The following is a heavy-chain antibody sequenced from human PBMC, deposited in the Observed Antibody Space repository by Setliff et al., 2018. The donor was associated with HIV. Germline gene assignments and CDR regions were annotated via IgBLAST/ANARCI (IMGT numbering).Heavy chain of an antibody. CDR2: IYYSGST. CDR1: GGSISRRDYC. J-gene: IGHJ5*02. D-gene: IGHD5-18*01. CDR3: ARRHTAFDP. V-gene: IGHV4-39*01. Sequence: SETLSLTCTVSGGSISRRDYCWGWIRQPPGKGLEWIGSIYYSGSTYYNPSLKSRVTISIDTSRNQFSLKLTSVTAADTAMYYCARRHTAFDPWGQGTLVTVSS.